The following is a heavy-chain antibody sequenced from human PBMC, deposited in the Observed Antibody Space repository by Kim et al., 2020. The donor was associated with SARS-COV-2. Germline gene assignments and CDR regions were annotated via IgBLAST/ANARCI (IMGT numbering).Heavy chain of an antibody. CDR1: GYSISSGYY. CDR3: ARGGGGLTVTNIDY. J-gene: IGHJ4*02. CDR2: IYHSGST. V-gene: IGHV4-38-2*02. D-gene: IGHD4-4*01. Sequence: SETLSLTCTVSGYSISSGYYWGWIRQPPGKGLEWIGSIYHSGSTYYNPSLKSRVTISVDTSKNQFSLKLSSVTAADTAVYYCARGGGGLTVTNIDYWGQGTLVTVSS.